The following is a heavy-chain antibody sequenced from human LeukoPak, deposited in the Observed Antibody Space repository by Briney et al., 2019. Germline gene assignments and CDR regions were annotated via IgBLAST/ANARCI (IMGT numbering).Heavy chain of an antibody. Sequence: PGGSLRLSCAASGFTFSSYSMNWVRQALGKGLKWLSSISSSSSYIYYADSVKGRFTISRDNAKNSLYLQMNSLSAEDTAVYYCARDRSQYYDSSGYYHDYWGQGTLVTVSS. CDR3: ARDRSQYYDSSGYYHDY. CDR1: GFTFSSYS. V-gene: IGHV3-21*01. CDR2: ISSSSSYI. J-gene: IGHJ4*02. D-gene: IGHD3-22*01.